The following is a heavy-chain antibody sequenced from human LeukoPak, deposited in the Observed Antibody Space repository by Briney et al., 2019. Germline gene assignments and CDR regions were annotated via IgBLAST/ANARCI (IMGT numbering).Heavy chain of an antibody. Sequence: PGGSLRLSCAASGFTFSSYGMHWVRQAPGKGLEWVAVIWYDGSNKYYADSVKGRFTISRDNAKNTLYLQMDSLRAEDTAMYYCVREAYSSSWSYFDHWGQGALVTVSS. D-gene: IGHD6-13*01. J-gene: IGHJ4*02. V-gene: IGHV3-33*01. CDR3: VREAYSSSWSYFDH. CDR1: GFTFSSYG. CDR2: IWYDGSNK.